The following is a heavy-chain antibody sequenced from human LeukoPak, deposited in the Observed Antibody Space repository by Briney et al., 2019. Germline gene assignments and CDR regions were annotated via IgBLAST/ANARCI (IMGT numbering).Heavy chain of an antibody. V-gene: IGHV1-69*13. CDR3: ACSSWYRRYYYYMDV. CDR2: IIPIFGTA. Sequence: SVKVSCKASGGTFSSYAISWVRQAPGQGLEWMEGIIPIFGTANYAQKSQGRVTITADESTSTAYMELSSLRSEDTAVYYCACSSWYRRYYYYMDVWGKGTTVTISS. D-gene: IGHD6-13*01. CDR1: GGTFSSYA. J-gene: IGHJ6*03.